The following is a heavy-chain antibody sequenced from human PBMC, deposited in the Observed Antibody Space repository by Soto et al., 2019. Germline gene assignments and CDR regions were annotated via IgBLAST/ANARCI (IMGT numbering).Heavy chain of an antibody. Sequence: QVQLQQWGAGLLKPSETLSLTCAVYGGSFSGYYWSWIRQPPGKGLEWIGEINHSGSTNYNPSLKSRVTISVDTAKNQFSLRLSSVTAADTAVYYCAGVRPEGGYSSGWVDYWGQGTLVTVSS. V-gene: IGHV4-34*01. CDR3: AGVRPEGGYSSGWVDY. D-gene: IGHD6-19*01. J-gene: IGHJ4*02. CDR2: INHSGST. CDR1: GGSFSGYY.